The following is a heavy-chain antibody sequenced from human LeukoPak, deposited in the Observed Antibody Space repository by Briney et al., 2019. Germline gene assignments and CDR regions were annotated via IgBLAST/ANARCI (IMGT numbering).Heavy chain of an antibody. J-gene: IGHJ4*02. CDR1: GFTFSSYA. CDR2: ISYDGSNK. V-gene: IGHV3-30*14. CDR3: ATGLMAPYYFDY. Sequence: GGSLRLSCAASGFTFSSYAMHWVRQAPGKGLEWVAVISYDGSNKYYADSAKGRFTISRDNSKSTLYLQMNSLRVEDTAVYYCATGLMAPYYFDYWGQGTLVTVSS. D-gene: IGHD3-10*01.